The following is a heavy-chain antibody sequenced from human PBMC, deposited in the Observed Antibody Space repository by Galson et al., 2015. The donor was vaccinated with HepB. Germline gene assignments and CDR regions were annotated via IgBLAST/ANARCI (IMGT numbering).Heavy chain of an antibody. CDR1: GGSISSSSYY. D-gene: IGHD3-10*01. V-gene: IGHV4-39*01. Sequence: ETLSLTCTVSGGSISSSSYYWGWIRQPPGKGLEWIGSIYYSGSTYYNPSLKSRVTISVDTSKNQFSLKLSSVTAADTAVYYCARRYYYGSGSYYSAGAYGMDVWGQGTTVTVSS. J-gene: IGHJ6*02. CDR3: ARRYYYGSGSYYSAGAYGMDV. CDR2: IYYSGST.